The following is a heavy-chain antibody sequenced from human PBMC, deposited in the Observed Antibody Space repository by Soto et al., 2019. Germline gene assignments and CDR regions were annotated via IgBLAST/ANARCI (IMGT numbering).Heavy chain of an antibody. D-gene: IGHD2-8*02. V-gene: IGHV3-72*01. J-gene: IGHJ6*02. CDR2: TRNKANSYTT. Sequence: PGGSLRLSCAAYGFSLGGPYMDCAGQAPGKGLEWVGRTRNKANSYTTEYAASVKGRFTISRDDSKNSLYLQMNSLRTEDTAVYYCARAPSRGVGCRRICCSYCGMDFWGPGITVTGFS. CDR3: ARAPSRGVGCRRICCSYCGMDF. CDR1: GFSLGGPY.